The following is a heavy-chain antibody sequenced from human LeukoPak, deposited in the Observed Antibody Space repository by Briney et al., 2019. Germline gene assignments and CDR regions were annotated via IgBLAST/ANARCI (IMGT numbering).Heavy chain of an antibody. CDR3: AILPYTSSRYFSGLDAVDI. J-gene: IGHJ3*02. CDR2: INPNNGFT. Sequence: ASVKVSCKAAGYAFTGSYIHWVRQAPGQGLEWMGWINPNNGFTAYAQNFQGRVTITADKSTGTAYMELSSLISQDTAIYYCAILPYTSSRYFSGLDAVDIWGQGTMVTVSS. V-gene: IGHV1-2*02. CDR1: GYAFTGSY. D-gene: IGHD6-13*01.